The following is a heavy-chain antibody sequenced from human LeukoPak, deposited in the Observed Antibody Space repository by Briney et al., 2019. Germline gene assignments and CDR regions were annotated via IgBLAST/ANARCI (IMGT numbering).Heavy chain of an antibody. Sequence: SETLSLTCTVSGGSISSGSYYWSWIRQPAGKGLEWIVRMYTSGSTNYNPSLKSRVTISVDTSKNQFSLKLSAVTAADTAVYYCAGHVRKYHADTAMVYYFDYWGQGTLVTVSS. CDR2: MYTSGST. V-gene: IGHV4-61*02. D-gene: IGHD5-18*01. CDR3: AGHVRKYHADTAMVYYFDY. J-gene: IGHJ4*02. CDR1: GGSISSGSYY.